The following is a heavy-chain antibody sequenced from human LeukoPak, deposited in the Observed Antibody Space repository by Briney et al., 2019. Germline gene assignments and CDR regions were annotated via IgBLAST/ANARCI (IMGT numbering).Heavy chain of an antibody. D-gene: IGHD3-9*01. Sequence: ASVKVSCKASGGTFSSYAISWVRQAPGQGLEWMGWINTYSGYTNYAQKFQGRVTMTTDTSTSTVYIELRSLTSDDTAAYYCAREWWGYDVLTGDNWFDPWGQGTLVTVSS. CDR3: AREWWGYDVLTGDNWFDP. CDR1: GGTFSSYA. V-gene: IGHV1-18*01. J-gene: IGHJ5*02. CDR2: INTYSGYT.